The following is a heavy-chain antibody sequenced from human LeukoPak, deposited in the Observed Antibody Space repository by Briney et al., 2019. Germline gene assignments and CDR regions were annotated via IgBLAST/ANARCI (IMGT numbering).Heavy chain of an antibody. CDR3: ARTGSNYGAFDI. CDR2: ITPIFGTA. Sequence: SVKVSCKASGGTFSSYAISWVRQAPRQGLEWMGGITPIFGTANYAQKFQGRVTITADESTTTAYMELSSLRSEDTAVYYCARTGSNYGAFDIWGQGTIVTVSS. J-gene: IGHJ3*02. CDR1: GGTFSSYA. D-gene: IGHD4-11*01. V-gene: IGHV1-69*13.